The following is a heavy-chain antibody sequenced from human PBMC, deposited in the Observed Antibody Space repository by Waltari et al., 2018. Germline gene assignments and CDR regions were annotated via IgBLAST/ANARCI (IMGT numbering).Heavy chain of an antibody. D-gene: IGHD2-2*03. Sequence: QVQLQESGPGLVKSSETLSLTCDVSGYAVTSVSYCGWIRQAPGKGLEWVATIYHDGTTFYNPSLKSRLSVSMDTSKNQISLTLKSVTAADTALYYCSRQVLGYCTSAACRRLESWGQGTLVTVSS. J-gene: IGHJ4*02. CDR2: IYHDGTT. CDR3: SRQVLGYCTSAACRRLES. V-gene: IGHV4-38-2*01. CDR1: GYAVTSVSY.